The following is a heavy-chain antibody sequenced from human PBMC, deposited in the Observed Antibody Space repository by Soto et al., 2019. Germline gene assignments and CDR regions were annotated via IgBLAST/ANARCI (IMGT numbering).Heavy chain of an antibody. CDR1: GFTFSNAW. CDR3: TTVVDCSGGSCYHHEWWFDP. Sequence: EVQLVESGGGLVKPGGSLRLSCAASGFTFSNAWMSWVRQAPGKGLEWVGRIKSKTDGGTTDYAAPVKGRFTISRDDSKNTLYLQMNSLKTEDTAVYYCTTVVDCSGGSCYHHEWWFDPWGQGTLVTVSS. J-gene: IGHJ5*02. D-gene: IGHD2-15*01. V-gene: IGHV3-15*01. CDR2: IKSKTDGGTT.